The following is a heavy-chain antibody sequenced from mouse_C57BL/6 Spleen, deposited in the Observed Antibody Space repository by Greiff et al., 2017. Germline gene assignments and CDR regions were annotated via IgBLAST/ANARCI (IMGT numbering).Heavy chain of an antibody. CDR3: TTGSNYAY. D-gene: IGHD2-5*01. Sequence: VQLKQSGAELVRPGASVQLSCPASGFNIKDDYMHWVKQRPEQGLEWIGWIDPENGDTEYASKFQGKATITADTSSNTAYLQLSSLTSEDTAVYYCTTGSNYAYWGQGTTLTVSS. CDR2: IDPENGDT. J-gene: IGHJ2*01. V-gene: IGHV14-4*01. CDR1: GFNIKDDY.